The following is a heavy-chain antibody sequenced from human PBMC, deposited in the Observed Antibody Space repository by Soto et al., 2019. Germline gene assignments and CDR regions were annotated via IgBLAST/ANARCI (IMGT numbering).Heavy chain of an antibody. J-gene: IGHJ6*03. CDR1: GGSISSGGYY. D-gene: IGHD4-17*01. CDR2: IYYSGTT. Sequence: QVQLQESGPGLVKPSQTLSLTCTVSGGSISSGGYYWSWIRQHPGKGLEWIGYIYYSGTTYYNPSHKSRVTISVDTSKNQFSLKLSSVTAADTAVYYCARDSTTGSHSRYYYMDVWGKGTTVTVSS. CDR3: ARDSTTGSHSRYYYMDV. V-gene: IGHV4-31*03.